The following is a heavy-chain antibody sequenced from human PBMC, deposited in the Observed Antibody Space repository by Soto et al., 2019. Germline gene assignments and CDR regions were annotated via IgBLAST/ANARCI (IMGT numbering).Heavy chain of an antibody. J-gene: IGHJ5*02. V-gene: IGHV1-2*02. CDR1: GYTFTGYY. CDR3: ARDGGYSYGPNWFDP. Sequence: ASVKVSCKASGYTFTGYYVHWVRQAPGQGLEWMGWINPNSGGTNYAQKFQGRVTMTWDTSTSTAYMGLRSLTSDDTAVYYCARDGGYSYGPNWFDPWGQGTLVTVSS. CDR2: INPNSGGT. D-gene: IGHD5-18*01.